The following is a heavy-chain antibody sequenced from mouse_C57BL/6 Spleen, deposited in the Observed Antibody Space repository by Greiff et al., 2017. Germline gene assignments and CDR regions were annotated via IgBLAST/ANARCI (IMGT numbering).Heavy chain of an antibody. V-gene: IGHV6-3*01. CDR3: TGGYDDAMDY. J-gene: IGHJ4*01. CDR1: GFTFSHYW. CDR2: IRLKSDNYAT. D-gene: IGHD2-2*01. Sequence: EVNVVESGGGLVQPGGSMKLSCVASGFTFSHYWMNWVRQSPEKGLEWVAQIRLKSDNYATHYAESVKGRFTISRDDSKSSVYLQMNNLRAEETGIDYCTGGYDDAMDYWGQGTSVTVSS.